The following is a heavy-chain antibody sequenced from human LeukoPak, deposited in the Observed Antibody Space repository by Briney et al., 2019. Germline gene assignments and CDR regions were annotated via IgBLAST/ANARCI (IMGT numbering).Heavy chain of an antibody. J-gene: IGHJ4*02. CDR2: IYSGYSGGNT. Sequence: GGSLRLSCAASGFTVSSNYMSWVRQAPGKGLEWVSVIYSGYSGGNTYYSDSVEGRFTISRDNSKNTVYLEMNSLRAEDTAVYYCARKVGTTGFDYWGQETLVTVSS. D-gene: IGHD1-26*01. V-gene: IGHV3-53*01. CDR1: GFTVSSNY. CDR3: ARKVGTTGFDY.